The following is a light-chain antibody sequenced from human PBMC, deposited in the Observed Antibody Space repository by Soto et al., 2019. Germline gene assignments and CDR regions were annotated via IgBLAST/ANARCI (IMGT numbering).Light chain of an antibody. Sequence: QLVLNQSPSASDSLGASVKLTCTLSSGHDIYAIVWHQQQPEKGPRYLLKVNSDGSHTKGDGIPDRFSGSSSGAERYLTISSLQSEYEADYYCQAWASAIGVFGTGTKVTVL. V-gene: IGLV4-69*02. CDR2: VNSDGSH. J-gene: IGLJ1*01. CDR1: SGHDIYA. CDR3: QAWASAIGV.